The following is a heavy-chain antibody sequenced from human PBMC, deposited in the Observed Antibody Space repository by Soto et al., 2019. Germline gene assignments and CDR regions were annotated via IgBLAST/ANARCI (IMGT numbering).Heavy chain of an antibody. CDR2: IIPIFGTA. V-gene: IGHV1-69*06. Sequence: SVKVSCKASGGTFSSYAISWVRQAPGQGLEWMGGIIPIFGTANYAQKFQGRVTITADKSTSTAYMELSSLRSEDTAVYYCARADYFTRTIAAAGTNDDYYYGMDVWGQGTTVTVSS. D-gene: IGHD6-13*01. CDR3: ARADYFTRTIAAAGTNDDYYYGMDV. CDR1: GGTFSSYA. J-gene: IGHJ6*02.